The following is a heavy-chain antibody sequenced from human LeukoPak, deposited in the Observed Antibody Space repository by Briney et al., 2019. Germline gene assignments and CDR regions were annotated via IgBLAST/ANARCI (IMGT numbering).Heavy chain of an antibody. V-gene: IGHV3-74*01. J-gene: IGHJ4*02. CDR2: INSDGSST. D-gene: IGHD5-18*01. CDR1: GFTFGSYW. CDR3: ARLDTAMANPSDY. Sequence: GGSLRLSCAASGFTFGSYWMHWVRQAPGNGLVWVSRINSDGSSTSYADSVKGRFTISRDNAKNTLYLQMNSLRAKDTAVYYCARLDTAMANPSDYWGQGTLVTVSS.